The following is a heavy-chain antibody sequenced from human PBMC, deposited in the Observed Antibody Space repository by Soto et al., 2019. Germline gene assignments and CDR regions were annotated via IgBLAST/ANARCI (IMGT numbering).Heavy chain of an antibody. CDR1: GFTFSSYA. Sequence: EVQLLEAGGNLIQPGGSLRLSCAASGFTFSSYAMSWVRQAPGQGLEWLSAISGPGATIYYADSVRGRFTISRDNSRNTLSLQMNRLPAEDPAVYYCAKMLTMVRGVTGIRDFDFWGQGALVTVSS. CDR3: AKMLTMVRGVTGIRDFDF. J-gene: IGHJ4*02. CDR2: ISGPGATI. D-gene: IGHD3-10*01. V-gene: IGHV3-23*01.